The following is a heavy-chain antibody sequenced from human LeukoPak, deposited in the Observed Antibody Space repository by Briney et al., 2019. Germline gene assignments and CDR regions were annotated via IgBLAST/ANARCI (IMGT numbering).Heavy chain of an antibody. CDR2: LSGSGITT. Sequence: GGSLRLSCAPSVFTFTNSAMGWVPGAPGRGLEWVLTLSGSGITTYYADSVKGRFTISRDNSKNTLYLQMNTLRAEDSALYYCAKGIYSSGWSYFDYWGHGTLVTVSS. D-gene: IGHD6-19*01. CDR3: AKGIYSSGWSYFDY. V-gene: IGHV3-23*01. J-gene: IGHJ4*01. CDR1: VFTFTNSA.